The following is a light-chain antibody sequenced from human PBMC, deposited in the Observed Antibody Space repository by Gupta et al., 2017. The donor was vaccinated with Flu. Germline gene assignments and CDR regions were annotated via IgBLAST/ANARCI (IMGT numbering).Light chain of an antibody. CDR1: QSVSSRY. Sequence: TLALCPGERATLSCGASQSVSSRYVAWYQQKPGRAPRLLIYDASSRATGIPDRFSGSGSGTDFTLTISRREPEDFAVYYCQQDGSSPPWTFGQGTKVEIK. V-gene: IGKV3D-20*01. CDR3: QQDGSSPPWT. CDR2: DAS. J-gene: IGKJ1*01.